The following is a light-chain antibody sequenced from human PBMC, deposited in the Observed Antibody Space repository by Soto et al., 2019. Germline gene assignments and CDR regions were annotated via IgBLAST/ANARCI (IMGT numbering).Light chain of an antibody. CDR3: LRHDLYPWT. CDR1: QGIINY. J-gene: IGKJ1*01. Sequence: DIQMTESPSAMSSSVGYRFNISCRSSQGIINYLAWFQLKPGKVPKRLMYAASTLQSGVPSRFSGSGSGTEFTLTISSLQPEDFATYYCLRHDLYPWTFGQGTKVDIK. CDR2: AAS. V-gene: IGKV1-17*03.